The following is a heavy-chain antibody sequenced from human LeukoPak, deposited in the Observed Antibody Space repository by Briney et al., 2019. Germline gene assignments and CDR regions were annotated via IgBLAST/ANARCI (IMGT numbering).Heavy chain of an antibody. J-gene: IGHJ6*02. CDR3: VRSATIAVFRYGMDV. Sequence: SETLSLTCSVSGGSITSLYWSWVRQPPGKGLEYVGYVHHTGVTNYNPSLRGRVTVSMDASKNQFYLKLNSVTAADTAIYYCVRSATIAVFRYGMDVWGQGSTVTVSS. D-gene: IGHD5-24*01. V-gene: IGHV4-59*11. CDR2: VHHTGVT. CDR1: GGSITSLY.